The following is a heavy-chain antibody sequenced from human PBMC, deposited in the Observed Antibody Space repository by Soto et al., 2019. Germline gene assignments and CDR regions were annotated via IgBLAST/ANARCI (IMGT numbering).Heavy chain of an antibody. J-gene: IGHJ6*02. V-gene: IGHV4-34*01. CDR3: ARRRGTAVARYYYYGMDV. CDR1: GGSFSGFY. Sequence: SETLSLTCAVFGGSFSGFYWSWIRQPPGKGLEWIGEINHSGSTNYNPSLKSRVTISVDTSKNQFSLKLSSVTAADTAVYYCARRRGTAVARYYYYGMDVWGQGTTVTVSS. D-gene: IGHD6-19*01. CDR2: INHSGST.